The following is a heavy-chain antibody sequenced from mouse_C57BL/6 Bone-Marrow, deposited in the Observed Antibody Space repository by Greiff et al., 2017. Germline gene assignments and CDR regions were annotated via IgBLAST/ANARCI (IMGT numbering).Heavy chain of an antibody. CDR2: IYPGSGST. CDR1: GYTFTSYW. D-gene: IGHD3-2*02. J-gene: IGHJ3*01. V-gene: IGHV1-55*01. CDR3: AVDSSGYGWFAY. Sequence: QVHVKQSGAELVKPGASVKMSCKASGYTFTSYWITWVKQRPGQGLEWIGDIYPGSGSTNYNEKFKSKATLTVDTSSSTAYMQLSSLTSEDSAVYYCAVDSSGYGWFAYWGQGTLVTVSA.